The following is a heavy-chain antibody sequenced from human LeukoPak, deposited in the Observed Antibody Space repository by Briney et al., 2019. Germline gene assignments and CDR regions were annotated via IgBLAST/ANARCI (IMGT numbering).Heavy chain of an antibody. Sequence: LETLSLTCTVSGGSISSYYWSWIRQPPGKGLEWIGYIYYSGSTNYNPSLKSRVTISVDTSKNQFSLKLSSVTAADTAVYYCARRPPYDSSGYYDYWGQGTLVTVSS. CDR3: ARRPPYDSSGYYDY. CDR2: IYYSGST. J-gene: IGHJ4*02. CDR1: GGSISSYY. V-gene: IGHV4-59*01. D-gene: IGHD3-22*01.